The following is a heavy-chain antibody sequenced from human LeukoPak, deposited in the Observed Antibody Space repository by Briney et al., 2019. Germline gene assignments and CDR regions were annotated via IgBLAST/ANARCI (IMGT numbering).Heavy chain of an antibody. CDR1: GFTFSSYS. CDR3: ARDPDSSGDGFFDF. CDR2: ISSSSSYI. Sequence: PGGSLRLSCAASGFTFSSYSMNWVRQAPGKGLEWVSSISSSSSYIYYADSVKGRFTISRDNAKNSLYLQMNSLRAEDTAVYYCARDPDSSGDGFFDFWGQGTLVTVSS. D-gene: IGHD3-22*01. J-gene: IGHJ4*02. V-gene: IGHV3-21*01.